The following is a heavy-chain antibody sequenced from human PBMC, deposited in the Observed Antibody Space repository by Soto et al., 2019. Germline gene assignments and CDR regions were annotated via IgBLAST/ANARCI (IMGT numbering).Heavy chain of an antibody. CDR1: GGTFSAYY. V-gene: IGHV4-34*08. J-gene: IGHJ3*01. CDR2: INHSGST. CDR3: ATLGVWGSYRHDAFDL. D-gene: IGHD3-16*02. Sequence: QVQLQQWGAGLLKPSETLSLTCAVYGGTFSAYYWSWIRQPPGKGLEWIGQINHSGSTRYNPSLKSRVTISGDTSKNQFSLKLSSVTAADTAVNFCATLGVWGSYRHDAFDLWGQGTVVTVSS.